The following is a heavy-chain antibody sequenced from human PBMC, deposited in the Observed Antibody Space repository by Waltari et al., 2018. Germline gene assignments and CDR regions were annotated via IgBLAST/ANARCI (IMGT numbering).Heavy chain of an antibody. CDR3: AKHPNSRYYFDS. CDR2: VLSSGQT. Sequence: QLQLQESGPKLVKPSETLSLTCTVSGHSVAAHYFFWAWVRQSPGKGLEWIGSVLSSGQTYYNPSLKDRVTVSLDASKDQFALKLTSMTTADTAVYFCAKHPNSRYYFDSWGQGTLVAVSS. CDR1: GHSVAAHYFF. J-gene: IGHJ4*02. V-gene: IGHV4-39*01. D-gene: IGHD3-9*01.